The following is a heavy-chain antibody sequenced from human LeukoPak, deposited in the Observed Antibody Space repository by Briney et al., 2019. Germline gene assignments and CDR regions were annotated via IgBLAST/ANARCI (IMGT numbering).Heavy chain of an antibody. J-gene: IGHJ3*02. D-gene: IGHD6-19*01. CDR2: IYTSGST. CDR1: GRSISSYY. Sequence: SETLSLTCTVSGRSISSYYWSWIRQPAGKGLEWIGRIYTSGSTNYNPSLKSRVTMSVDTSKNQFSLKLSSVTAADTAVYYCARSSGWYRDHAFDIWGQGTMVTVSS. CDR3: ARSSGWYRDHAFDI. V-gene: IGHV4-4*07.